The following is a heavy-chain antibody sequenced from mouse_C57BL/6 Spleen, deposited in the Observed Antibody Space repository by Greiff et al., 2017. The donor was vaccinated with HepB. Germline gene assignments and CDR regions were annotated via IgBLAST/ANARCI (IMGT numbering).Heavy chain of an antibody. V-gene: IGHV1-54*01. Sequence: VQLQQSGAELVRPGTSVKVSCKASGYAFTNYLIEWVKQRPGQGLEWIGVINPGSGGTNYNEKFKGKATLTADKSSSTAYMQLSSLTSEDSAVYVCARGGYVYAMDYWGQGTSVTVSS. CDR2: INPGSGGT. J-gene: IGHJ4*01. CDR1: GYAFTNYL. CDR3: ARGGYVYAMDY. D-gene: IGHD3-1*01.